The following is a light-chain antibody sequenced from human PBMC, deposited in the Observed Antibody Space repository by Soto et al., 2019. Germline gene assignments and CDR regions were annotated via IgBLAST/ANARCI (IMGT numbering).Light chain of an antibody. CDR3: QQSYSTPMYT. CDR2: AAS. Sequence: DIQMTQSPSSLSASVGDRVTITCRASQSISSYLNWYQQKPGKAPKLLIYAASSLQSGVPSRFSGSGSCTDFTLTISSLLPEDFVAYYCQQSYSTPMYTFGQGTKLEIK. CDR1: QSISSY. V-gene: IGKV1-39*01. J-gene: IGKJ2*01.